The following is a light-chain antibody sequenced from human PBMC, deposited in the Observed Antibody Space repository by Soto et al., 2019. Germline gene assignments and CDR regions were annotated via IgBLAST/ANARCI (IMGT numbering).Light chain of an antibody. Sequence: QSALTQPASVSGSPGQSITISCTGTSSDVGSYDLVSWYQQHPGKAPKAMIYEGSKRPSGVSNRFSASKSGNTASLTISRLQAEDEADYYCCSYAGSNTMLFGGGTQLTVL. CDR1: SSDVGSYDL. J-gene: IGLJ2*01. CDR3: CSYAGSNTML. V-gene: IGLV2-23*01. CDR2: EGS.